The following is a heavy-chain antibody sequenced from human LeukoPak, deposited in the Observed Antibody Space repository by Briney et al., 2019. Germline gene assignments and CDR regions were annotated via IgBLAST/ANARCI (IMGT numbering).Heavy chain of an antibody. V-gene: IGHV4-30-2*01. CDR2: IYHSGST. CDR3: ARGGHCSGGSCYSDYYYGMDV. J-gene: IGHJ6*04. D-gene: IGHD2-15*01. CDR1: GGSISSGGYS. Sequence: PSQTLSLTCAVSGGSISSGGYSWSWIRQPPGKGLEWIGYIYHSGSTYYNPSLKSRVTISVDRSKNQFSLKLSSVTAADTAVYYCARGGHCSGGSCYSDYYYGMDVWGKGTTVTVSS.